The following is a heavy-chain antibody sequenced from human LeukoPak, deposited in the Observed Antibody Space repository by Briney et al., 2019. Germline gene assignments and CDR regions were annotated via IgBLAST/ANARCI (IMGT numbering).Heavy chain of an antibody. V-gene: IGHV3-30*02. CDR2: IRYDGSNK. CDR1: RFTFSRYG. Sequence: PGGSLRLSCAASRFTFSRYGMHWVRQAPGKGLEWVAFIRYDGSNKYYADSVKGRFTISRDNSKNTLYLQMNSLRAEDTAVYYCAKGIRLTSWFDPWGQGTLVTVSS. D-gene: IGHD3-16*01. J-gene: IGHJ5*02. CDR3: AKGIRLTSWFDP.